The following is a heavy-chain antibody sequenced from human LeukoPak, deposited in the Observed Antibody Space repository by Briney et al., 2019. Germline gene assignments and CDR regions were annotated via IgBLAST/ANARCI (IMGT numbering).Heavy chain of an antibody. D-gene: IGHD6-13*01. CDR3: ATVNLGQGVYYFDY. CDR1: GYTLTELS. Sequence: ASVKVSCKVSGYTLTELSMHWVRQAPGKGLEWMGGFDPEDGETIYAQKFQGRVTMTEDTSTDTAYMELSSPRSEDTAVYYCATVNLGQGVYYFDYWGQETLVTVSS. J-gene: IGHJ4*02. CDR2: FDPEDGET. V-gene: IGHV1-24*01.